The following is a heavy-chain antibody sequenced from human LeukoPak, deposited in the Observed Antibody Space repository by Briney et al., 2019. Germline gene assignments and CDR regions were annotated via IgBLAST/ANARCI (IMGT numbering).Heavy chain of an antibody. Sequence: SETLSLTCTVPGGSISSYYWSWIRQPPGKGLEWIGCIYYSGSTNYNPSLKSRVTISVDTSKNQFSLKLSSVTAADTAVYYCARLWAADLLGYCSSTSCSMLPFDYWGQGTLVTVSS. CDR2: IYYSGST. V-gene: IGHV4-59*01. CDR3: ARLWAADLLGYCSSTSCSMLPFDY. J-gene: IGHJ4*02. D-gene: IGHD2-2*01. CDR1: GGSISSYY.